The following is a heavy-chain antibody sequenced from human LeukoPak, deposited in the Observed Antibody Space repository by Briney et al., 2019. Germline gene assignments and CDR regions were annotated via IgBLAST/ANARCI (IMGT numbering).Heavy chain of an antibody. Sequence: PSETLSLTCTVSGGSISSSSYYWGWIRQPPGKGLEWIGSIYYSGSTYYNPSLKSRVTISVDTSKNQFSLKLSSVTAADTAVYYCARDMPGGTTNWGQGTLVTVSS. D-gene: IGHD4-17*01. J-gene: IGHJ4*02. V-gene: IGHV4-39*07. CDR1: GGSISSSSYY. CDR2: IYYSGST. CDR3: ARDMPGGTTN.